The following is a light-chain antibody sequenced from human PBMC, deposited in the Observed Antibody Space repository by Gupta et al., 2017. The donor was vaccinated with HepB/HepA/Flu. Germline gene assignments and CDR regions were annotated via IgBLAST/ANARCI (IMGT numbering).Light chain of an antibody. J-gene: IGLJ2*01. CDR3: AAWDDSLNGVV. CDR2: SNH. V-gene: IGLV1-44*01. Sequence: QSVLLHPAAASGTPGQTVTMSCSGSTSNIGSNTVNWYQLLPSMAPRLLVYSNHQRPSGVPDRFFGSKSGTSASLAITGLQSEDEADYYCAAWDDSLNGVVFGGGTRLTVL. CDR1: TSNIGSNT.